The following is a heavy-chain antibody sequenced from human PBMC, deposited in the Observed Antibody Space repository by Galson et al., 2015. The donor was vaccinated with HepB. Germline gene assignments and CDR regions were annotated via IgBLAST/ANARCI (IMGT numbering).Heavy chain of an antibody. V-gene: IGHV3-30*18. CDR1: GFTFSSYG. CDR3: AKPRVSVNDYGEEYGMDV. J-gene: IGHJ6*02. CDR2: ISYDGSNK. D-gene: IGHD4-17*01. Sequence: SLRLSCAASGFTFSSYGMHWVRQAPGKGLEWVAVISYDGSNKYYADSVKGRFTISRDNSKNTLYLQMNSLRAEDTAVYYCAKPRVSVNDYGEEYGMDVWGQGTTVTVSS.